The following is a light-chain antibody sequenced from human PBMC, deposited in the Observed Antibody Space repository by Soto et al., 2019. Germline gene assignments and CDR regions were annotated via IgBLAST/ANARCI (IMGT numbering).Light chain of an antibody. J-gene: IGLJ1*01. CDR3: SSYAGSSDV. V-gene: IGLV2-8*01. Sequence: QSVLTQPPSASGSPGQSVTISCTGTSSDVGGYNYVSWYQQHPGKVPKLMIYEVSKRPSGVPDRFSGSKSGNTASLTVSGLQAEDEADYYCSSYAGSSDVFGTGTKVTVL. CDR1: SSDVGGYNY. CDR2: EVS.